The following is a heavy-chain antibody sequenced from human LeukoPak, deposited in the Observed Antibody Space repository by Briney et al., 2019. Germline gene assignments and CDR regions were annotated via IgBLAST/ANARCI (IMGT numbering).Heavy chain of an antibody. V-gene: IGHV4-39*07. D-gene: IGHD6-6*01. CDR3: ARLRVAARPFNWSDP. Sequence: SETLSLTCTVSGGSISSSAYHWGWIRQPPGKGLEWIGSIHYSGSTYYNPSLKSRVTISVDTSKNQFSLKLSSVTAADTAVYYCARLRVAARPFNWSDPWGQGTLVTVSS. CDR2: IHYSGST. CDR1: GGSISSSAYH. J-gene: IGHJ5*02.